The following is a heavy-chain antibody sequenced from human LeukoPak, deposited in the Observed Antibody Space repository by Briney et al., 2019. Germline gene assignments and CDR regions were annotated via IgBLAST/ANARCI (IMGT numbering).Heavy chain of an antibody. Sequence: ASVKVSCQASGYTFTSYVIHWVRQAPGQRLEWMGWINAGNGNTKYSQEFQDRVTITRDTSASTAYMELRSLRSDDTAVYYCARESGRWRRAVAGNGRQGSWFDPWGQGTLVTVSS. D-gene: IGHD6-19*01. CDR3: ARESGRWRRAVAGNGRQGSWFDP. V-gene: IGHV1-3*01. CDR1: GYTFTSYV. J-gene: IGHJ5*02. CDR2: INAGNGNT.